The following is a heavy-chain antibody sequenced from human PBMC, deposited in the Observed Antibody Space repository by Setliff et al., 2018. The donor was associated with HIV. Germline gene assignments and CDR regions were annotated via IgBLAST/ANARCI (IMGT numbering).Heavy chain of an antibody. J-gene: IGHJ4*02. V-gene: IGHV4-61*09. D-gene: IGHD6-13*01. CDR3: ARVARGGHSSRWYYFDY. CDR1: GDFISSGSYY. Sequence: SETLSLTCIVSGDFISSGSYYWTWIRQPAGKGLEWIGHIYTSGSTNYNPSLKSRVTISKDTSKNQFSLKLSSVTAADTAVYYCARVARGGHSSRWYYFDYWGQGTLVTVSS. CDR2: IYTSGST.